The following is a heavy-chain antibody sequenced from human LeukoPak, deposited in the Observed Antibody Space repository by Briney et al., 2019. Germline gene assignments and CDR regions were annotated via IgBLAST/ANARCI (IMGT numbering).Heavy chain of an antibody. CDR3: ARADIVPRATFGRSFDY. V-gene: IGHV3-23*01. D-gene: IGHD2-8*01. CDR2: ISGSGGST. J-gene: IGHJ4*02. CDR1: GFTFSSYA. Sequence: GGSLRLSCAASGFTFSSYAMSWVRQAPGKGLEWVSAISGSGGSTYYADSVKGRFTISRDNSKNTLYLQMNSLRAEDTAVYYCARADIVPRATFGRSFDYWGQGTLVTVSS.